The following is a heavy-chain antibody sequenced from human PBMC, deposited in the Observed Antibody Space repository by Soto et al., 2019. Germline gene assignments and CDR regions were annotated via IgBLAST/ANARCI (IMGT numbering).Heavy chain of an antibody. CDR1: GGSISSGGYY. J-gene: IGHJ4*02. D-gene: IGHD4-17*01. V-gene: IGHV4-31*03. Sequence: QVQLQESGPGLVKPSQTLSLTCTVSGGSISSGGYYWSWIRQHPGKGLEWIGYIYYSGSTYYNPSLKSRVTISVDTSKNQFSLKLSAVSAADTAVYYCAISSQSTVTTCYYWGQGTLVTLSS. CDR3: AISSQSTVTTCYY. CDR2: IYYSGST.